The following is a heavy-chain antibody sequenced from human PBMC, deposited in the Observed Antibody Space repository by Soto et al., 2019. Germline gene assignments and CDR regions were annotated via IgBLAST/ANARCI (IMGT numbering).Heavy chain of an antibody. CDR2: IYHTGSA. CDR1: GDSITSGGYS. D-gene: IGHD3-22*01. Sequence: QVQLQESGSGLVKPSETLSLNCSVSGDSITSGGYSWSWIRQPPRRGLEWIGYIYHTGSASYSPSLKGRVTISVDKSKNQFSLSLNSVTAADTAIYYCARAHYGPSGYYFDSWGQGSLFTVSS. CDR3: ARAHYGPSGYYFDS. V-gene: IGHV4-30-2*01. J-gene: IGHJ4*02.